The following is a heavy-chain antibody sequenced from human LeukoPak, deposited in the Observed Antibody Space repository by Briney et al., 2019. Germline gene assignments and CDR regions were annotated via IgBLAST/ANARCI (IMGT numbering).Heavy chain of an antibody. Sequence: GGSLRLPCVASGLNFDDSAMHWVRQAPGKGLEWVSLISADGGSTFSADSVKGRFSVSRDNSKNSLYLQMNSLRSEDTAMYYCAKESGKFDYWGQGTLVAVSS. CDR2: ISADGGST. CDR1: GLNFDDSA. CDR3: AKESGKFDY. J-gene: IGHJ4*02. V-gene: IGHV3-43*02.